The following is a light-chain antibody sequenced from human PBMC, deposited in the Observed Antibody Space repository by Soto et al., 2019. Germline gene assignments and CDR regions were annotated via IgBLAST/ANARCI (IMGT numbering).Light chain of an antibody. Sequence: EIVLTQSPAPLSLSPGERASLSGRASQSVSSYFAWYQQKPGQVPRLLIDDASNRATGITARFSGSGSGTDFTLTISSLEPGDFAVYYCQQRSNWPLTFGGGTKVEIK. CDR3: QQRSNWPLT. CDR1: QSVSSY. CDR2: DAS. J-gene: IGKJ4*01. V-gene: IGKV3-11*01.